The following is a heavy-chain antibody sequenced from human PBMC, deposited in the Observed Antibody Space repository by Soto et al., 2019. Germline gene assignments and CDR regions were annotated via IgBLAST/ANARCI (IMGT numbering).Heavy chain of an antibody. CDR1: GFTFSSYS. Sequence: GGSLRLSCAASGFTFSSYSMNWVRQAPGKGLEWVSSISSSSSYIYYADSVKGRFTISRDNAKNSLYLQMNGLRAEDTAVYYCARDIGRSREYGDILTGYYDYWGQGTLVTVSS. J-gene: IGHJ4*02. V-gene: IGHV3-21*01. D-gene: IGHD3-9*01. CDR3: ARDIGRSREYGDILTGYYDY. CDR2: ISSSSSYI.